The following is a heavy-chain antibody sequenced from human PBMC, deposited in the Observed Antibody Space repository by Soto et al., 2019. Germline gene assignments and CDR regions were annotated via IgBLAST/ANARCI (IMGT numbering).Heavy chain of an antibody. J-gene: IGHJ6*01. D-gene: IGHD6-13*01. CDR1: GFTFSSYA. Sequence: EVQLLESGGGLVQPGGSLRLACAASGFTFSSYAMNWVRQGPGKGLDWVSSISDSGGSTYYADSAKGRFTISRDNSKNTLYLQMNNLRAEDTAVYYCAKATGDSRQVEGGDMDVW. CDR2: ISDSGGST. CDR3: AKATGDSRQVEGGDMDV. V-gene: IGHV3-23*01.